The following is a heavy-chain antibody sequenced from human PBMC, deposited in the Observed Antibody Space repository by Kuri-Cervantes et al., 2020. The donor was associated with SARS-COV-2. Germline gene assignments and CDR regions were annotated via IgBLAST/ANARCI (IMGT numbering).Heavy chain of an antibody. J-gene: IGHJ4*02. Sequence: SVKVSCKTSGGNFNSDAIHWVRQAPGQGLEWMGGIIPIIGLANYAQKFQGRVTITADKSTSTAYMELSSLTSEDTAIYYCARDQLVPSPHFDYWGQGTLVTVSS. CDR2: IIPIIGLA. CDR1: GGNFNSDA. V-gene: IGHV1-69*10. CDR3: ARDQLVPSPHFDY. D-gene: IGHD1-1*01.